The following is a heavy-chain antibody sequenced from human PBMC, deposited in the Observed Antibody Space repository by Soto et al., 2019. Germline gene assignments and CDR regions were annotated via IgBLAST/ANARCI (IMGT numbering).Heavy chain of an antibody. CDR2: VYYNGNT. Sequence: ASETLSLTCTFSGGSISGSSYYWGWIRQPPGKGLEWIGSVYYNGNTYYDPSLKSRVTISVDTSRNQFSLKLSSVTAADTAVYYCARECTVATIGGGMDVWGQGTTVTVSS. V-gene: IGHV4-39*02. CDR3: ARECTVATIGGGMDV. D-gene: IGHD5-12*01. J-gene: IGHJ6*02. CDR1: GGSISGSSYY.